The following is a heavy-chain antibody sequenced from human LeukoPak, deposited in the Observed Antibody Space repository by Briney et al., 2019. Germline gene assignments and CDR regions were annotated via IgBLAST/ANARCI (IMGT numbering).Heavy chain of an antibody. D-gene: IGHD2-2*02. Sequence: ASVKVSCKASGYTFTSYYMHWVRQAPGEGLEWMGIINPSGGSTSYAQKFQGRVTMTRDMSTSTVYMELSSLRSEDAAVYYCARVAAEVVGVPGAIGFGWLRRDYYYMDVWGKGTTVTVSS. J-gene: IGHJ6*03. CDR2: INPSGGST. CDR3: ARVAAEVVGVPGAIGFGWLRRDYYYMDV. V-gene: IGHV1-46*01. CDR1: GYTFTSYY.